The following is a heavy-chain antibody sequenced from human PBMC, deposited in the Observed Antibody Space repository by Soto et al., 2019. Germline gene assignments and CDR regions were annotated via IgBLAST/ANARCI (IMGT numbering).Heavy chain of an antibody. CDR2: MNPNSGNT. V-gene: IGHV1-8*01. D-gene: IGHD4-17*01. Sequence: QVQLVQSGAEVKKPGASVKVSCKTSGYTFTSYDINRVRQATAQGLEWMGWMNPNSGNTGYAQKFQGRVTMTRNTSISTAYMELSSLRSEDTAVYYCATPAVTTRLDFDYWGQGTLVTVSS. CDR3: ATPAVTTRLDFDY. CDR1: GYTFTSYD. J-gene: IGHJ4*02.